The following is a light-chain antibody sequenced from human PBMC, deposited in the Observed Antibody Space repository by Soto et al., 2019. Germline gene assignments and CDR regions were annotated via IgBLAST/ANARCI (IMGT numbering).Light chain of an antibody. CDR1: QIVRSN. CDR2: AAS. Sequence: DIQMTQSPSSLSASVGDRVTITCRASQIVRSNLNWYQQKPGKVPELLIYAASTLQPGVPSRFRGSGSGTDFTLTVSSLQTEDFATYHCQQTFSRQYTFGQGTKLEIE. J-gene: IGKJ2*01. CDR3: QQTFSRQYT. V-gene: IGKV1-39*01.